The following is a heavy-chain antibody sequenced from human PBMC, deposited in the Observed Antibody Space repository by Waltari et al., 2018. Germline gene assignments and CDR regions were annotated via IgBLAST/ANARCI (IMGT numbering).Heavy chain of an antibody. CDR1: GSTFTGNY. CDR2: INPNSGGT. V-gene: IGHV1-2*02. CDR3: ARVEVQPDDAFDI. J-gene: IGHJ3*02. Sequence: QVQRVQSGAEGRKPGASVRVSCKASGSTFTGNYMHWVRQAPGQGLEWMGWINPNSGGTNYAQKFQGRVTMTRDTSISTAYMELSRLRSDDTAVYYCARVEVQPDDAFDIWGQGTMVTVSS. D-gene: IGHD3-10*01.